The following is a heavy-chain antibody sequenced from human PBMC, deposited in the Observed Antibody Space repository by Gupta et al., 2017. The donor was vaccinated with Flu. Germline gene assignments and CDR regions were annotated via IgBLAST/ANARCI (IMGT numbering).Heavy chain of an antibody. J-gene: IGHJ4*02. Sequence: IYNDGSTYYADSVRGRFAISRDNPKNTVYLQMNSLRADDTAVYYCARYFASGSYFFDYWGQGTLVTVSS. CDR2: IYNDGST. V-gene: IGHV3-53*05. CDR3: ARYFASGSYFFDY. D-gene: IGHD3-10*01.